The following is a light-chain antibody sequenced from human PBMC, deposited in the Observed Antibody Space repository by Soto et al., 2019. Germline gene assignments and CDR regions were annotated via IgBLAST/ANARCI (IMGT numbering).Light chain of an antibody. CDR2: KVS. Sequence: SQSIEYLPVTLGRAASISCRSSHNLIHTTGYTYLKWLQQRPGQSPRRIIDKVSNRDVGVPNRCSSSWSGTEFTLKSSMQAAEDIGFYFCMRESSPPTFGEGTKVDIK. CDR1: HNLIHTTGYTY. V-gene: IGKV2-30*02. CDR3: MRESSPPT. J-gene: IGKJ4*01.